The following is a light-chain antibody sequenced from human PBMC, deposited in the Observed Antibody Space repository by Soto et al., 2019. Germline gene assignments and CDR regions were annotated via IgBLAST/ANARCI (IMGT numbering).Light chain of an antibody. CDR1: SSDVGGYDY. Sequence: QAVVTQPPSASGSPGQSVTISCTGTSSDVGGYDYVSWYQQHPGKAPKLMIYEVTIRPSGVSDRFSGSKSGNTASLTVSGLPAEDEADYYCSSYTGGNPSYVFGTGTKLTVL. V-gene: IGLV2-8*01. CDR3: SSYTGGNPSYV. J-gene: IGLJ1*01. CDR2: EVT.